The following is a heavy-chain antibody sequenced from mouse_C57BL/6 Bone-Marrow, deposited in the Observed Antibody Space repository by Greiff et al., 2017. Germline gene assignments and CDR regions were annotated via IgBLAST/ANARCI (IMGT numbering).Heavy chain of an antibody. CDR2: IGSGSSTI. J-gene: IGHJ3*01. CDR1: GFTFSDYG. CDR3: ARWFAY. V-gene: IGHV5-17*01. Sequence: EVKLVESGGGLVKPGGSLKLSCAASGFTFSDYGMHWVRQAPEQGLEWVAYIGSGSSTIYYADTVKGRFTITRDNAKNTLFLQMTSLRSEDTAMYYCARWFAYWGQGTLVTVSA.